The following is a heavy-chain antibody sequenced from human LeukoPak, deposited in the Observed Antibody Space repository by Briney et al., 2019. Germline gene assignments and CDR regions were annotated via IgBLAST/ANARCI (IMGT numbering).Heavy chain of an antibody. Sequence: GGSLRLSCAASRFPFSSYTMNWVRQAPGKGLEWVSSISSSSYIYYADSVKGRFTISRDNAKNSLYLQMNSLRAEDTAVYYCARDLNWESDYWGQGTLVTVSS. CDR3: ARDLNWESDY. V-gene: IGHV3-21*01. CDR1: RFPFSSYT. CDR2: ISSSSYI. J-gene: IGHJ4*02. D-gene: IGHD7-27*01.